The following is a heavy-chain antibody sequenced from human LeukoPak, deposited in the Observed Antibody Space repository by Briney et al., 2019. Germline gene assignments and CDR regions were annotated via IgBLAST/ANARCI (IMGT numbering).Heavy chain of an antibody. CDR3: ASSRIFGNAMDV. D-gene: IGHD3-3*01. Sequence: GGSLRLSCAASGLSVSSHYMSWVRQAPGKGLEWVSVIHSVGSTDYADSVKGRFTISRDNPKNRVDLQVNSLRAEDTAVYYCASSRIFGNAMDVWGQGTTVTVSS. CDR2: IHSVGST. J-gene: IGHJ6*02. V-gene: IGHV3-53*01. CDR1: GLSVSSHY.